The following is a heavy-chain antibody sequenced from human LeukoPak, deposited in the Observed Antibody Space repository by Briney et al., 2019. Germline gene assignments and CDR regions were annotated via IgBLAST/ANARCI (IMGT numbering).Heavy chain of an antibody. D-gene: IGHD2-2*02. CDR1: GGSISSYY. J-gene: IGHJ5*02. Sequence: NPSETLSLTCTVSGGSISSYYWSWIWQPAGKGLEWIRRIYTSGSTNYNPSLKSRVTMSVDTSKNQFSLKLSSVTAADTAVYYCARDRKDIVVVPAAIWFDPWGQGTLVTVSS. CDR3: ARDRKDIVVVPAAIWFDP. V-gene: IGHV4-4*07. CDR2: IYTSGST.